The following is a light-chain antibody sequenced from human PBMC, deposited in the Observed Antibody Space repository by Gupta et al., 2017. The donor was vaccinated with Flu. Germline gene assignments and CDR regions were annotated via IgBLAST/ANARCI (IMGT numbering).Light chain of an antibody. CDR2: TAS. CDR1: QDISCW. J-gene: IGKJ1*01. Sequence: DIQMTQSPSSLSAYVGDTVTITCRASQDISCWLDWYQQKPGKALKLLISTASTLQSEVPSRFRASGSGTDFTLTLSSLQPEDFAPHNCQQAHTFPGWTFGQGTKVEIK. V-gene: IGKV1-12*01. CDR3: QQAHTFPGWT.